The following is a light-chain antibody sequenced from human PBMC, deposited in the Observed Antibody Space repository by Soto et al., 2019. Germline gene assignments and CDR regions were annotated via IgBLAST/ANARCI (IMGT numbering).Light chain of an antibody. CDR2: AAS. Sequence: DIQMTQSPSSLSASVGDRVTITCRASRSVSNYLNWYQQKPGKAPKLLIYAASSLQSGVPSRFSGSGSGTDLTLTIRSLQPEDFATYYCQQSHSIPLTFGQGTKVDIK. CDR1: RSVSNY. V-gene: IGKV1-39*01. CDR3: QQSHSIPLT. J-gene: IGKJ1*01.